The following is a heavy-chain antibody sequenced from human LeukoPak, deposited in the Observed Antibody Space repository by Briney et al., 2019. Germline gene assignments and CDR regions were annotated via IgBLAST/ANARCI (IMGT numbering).Heavy chain of an antibody. CDR1: GFTFSSYS. D-gene: IGHD5-24*01. CDR2: ISSSSSYI. J-gene: IGHJ4*02. V-gene: IGHV3-21*01. CDR3: ARDPADGYNSTPIRL. Sequence: GGSLRLSCAASGFTFSSYSMNWVRQAPGKGLEWVSSISSSSSYIYYADSVKGRFTISRDNAKNSLYLQMNSLRAEDTAVYYCARDPADGYNSTPIRLWGQGTLVTVSS.